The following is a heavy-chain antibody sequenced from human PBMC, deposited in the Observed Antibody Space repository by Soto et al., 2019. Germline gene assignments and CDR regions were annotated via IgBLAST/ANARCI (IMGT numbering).Heavy chain of an antibody. Sequence: PGGPLRLSCPASRFTFSPSAMHWVRQAPGKGLEWVSAISSSGVYIYYADSVWGLFTISMDNASISLYLQMDSLGAEDTAVYYCARANYDFWSGSSNYFGMDVWGQGTTVTVSS. CDR2: ISSSGVYI. CDR1: RFTFSPSA. CDR3: ARANYDFWSGSSNYFGMDV. V-gene: IGHV3-21*06. J-gene: IGHJ6*02. D-gene: IGHD3-3*01.